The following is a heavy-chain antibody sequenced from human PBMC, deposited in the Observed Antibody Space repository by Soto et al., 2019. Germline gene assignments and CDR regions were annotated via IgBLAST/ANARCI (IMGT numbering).Heavy chain of an antibody. V-gene: IGHV4-59*01. Sequence: WETLSLTCTVSGGSISSYYWSWIRQPPGKGLEWIGYIYYSGSTNYNPSLKSRVTISVDTSKNQFSLKLSSVTAADTAVYYCARGGPREDWNYAGGYYYYYGMDVWGQGTTVTVSS. CDR1: GGSISSYY. D-gene: IGHD1-7*01. CDR3: ARGGPREDWNYAGGYYYYYGMDV. J-gene: IGHJ6*02. CDR2: IYYSGST.